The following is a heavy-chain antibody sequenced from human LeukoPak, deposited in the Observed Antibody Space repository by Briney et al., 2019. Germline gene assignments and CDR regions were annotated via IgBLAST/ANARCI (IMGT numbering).Heavy chain of an antibody. J-gene: IGHJ4*02. CDR3: AKEGPYYYDSSGYYSFDY. CDR1: GFTVSGNF. Sequence: QSGGSLRLSCAASGFTVSGNFMSWVRQAPGEGLEWVSVIYSGGSTYYADSVKGRFTISRDNSKNTLYLQMNSLRAEDTAVYYCAKEGPYYYDSSGYYSFDYWGQGTLVTVSS. V-gene: IGHV3-53*01. CDR2: IYSGGST. D-gene: IGHD3-22*01.